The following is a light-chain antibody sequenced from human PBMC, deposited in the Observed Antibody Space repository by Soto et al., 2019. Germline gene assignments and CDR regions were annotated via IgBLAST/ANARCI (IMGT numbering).Light chain of an antibody. CDR2: LGS. CDR3: MQALQTPWT. Sequence: DIVMTQSPLSLPVTPGEPASISCRSSQSLLHSNGYSYLDWYLQRPGQSPQLLIFLGSDRASGVPDRFSASGSGTDFTLKISRVEAEDVGVYYCMQALQTPWTFGQGTKVDIK. J-gene: IGKJ1*01. CDR1: QSLLHSNGYSY. V-gene: IGKV2-28*01.